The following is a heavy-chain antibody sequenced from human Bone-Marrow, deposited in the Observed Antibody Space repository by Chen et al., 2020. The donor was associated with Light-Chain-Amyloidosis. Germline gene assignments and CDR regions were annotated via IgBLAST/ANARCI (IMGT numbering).Heavy chain of an antibody. D-gene: IGHD3-16*01. V-gene: IGHV3-21*01. Sequence: EVQMVESGGGLVKPGESLRLSCKASGVSLSNNNLHWVRQAPGKGLEGVSSISSSSGFIHYADSVKGRFTISRHNAKNSLSLEMTSLRADDTAVYFCACEGLISENFDYWGQGILVTVSS. J-gene: IGHJ4*02. CDR3: ACEGLISENFDY. CDR1: GVSLSNNN. CDR2: ISSSSGFI.